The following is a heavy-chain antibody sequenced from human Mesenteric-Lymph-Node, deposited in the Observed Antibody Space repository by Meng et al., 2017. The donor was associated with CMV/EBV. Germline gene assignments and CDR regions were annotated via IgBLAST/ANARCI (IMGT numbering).Heavy chain of an antibody. CDR2: IYYSGST. CDR3: ARVRITAMVRLLDY. J-gene: IGHJ4*02. V-gene: IGHV4-31*02. Sequence: SGGSISSGGSYWSWIRQHPGKGLEWIGYIYYSGSTYYNPSLKSRVTISVDTSKNQFSLKLSSVTAADTAVYYCARVRITAMVRLLDYWGQGTLVTVSS. D-gene: IGHD5-18*01. CDR1: GGSISSGGSY.